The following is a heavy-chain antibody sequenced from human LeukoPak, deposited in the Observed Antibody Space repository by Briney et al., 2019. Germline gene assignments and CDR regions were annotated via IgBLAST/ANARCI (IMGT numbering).Heavy chain of an antibody. CDR2: IYYSGST. CDR1: GSSISSGYYY. V-gene: IGHV4-39*01. J-gene: IGHJ4*02. D-gene: IGHD3-3*01. CDR3: AGPRITIFGVVMHTFDY. Sequence: TSETLSLTCSVSGSSISSGYYYWGWIRQPPGKGLEWIGSIYYSGSTYYNPSLKSRVTISVDTSKNQFSLKLSSVTAADTAVYYCAGPRITIFGVVMHTFDYWGQGTLVTVSS.